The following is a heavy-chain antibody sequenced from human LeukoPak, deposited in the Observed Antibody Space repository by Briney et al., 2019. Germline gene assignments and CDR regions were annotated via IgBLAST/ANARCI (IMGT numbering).Heavy chain of an antibody. Sequence: GGSLRLSCAASGFTSSSYGMHWVRQAPGKGLEWVAVIWYDGSNKYYADSVKGRFTISRDNSKNTLYLQMNSLRAEDTAVYYCAKEALTYGDYVFDYWGQGTLVTVSS. CDR3: AKEALTYGDYVFDY. CDR2: IWYDGSNK. V-gene: IGHV3-33*06. D-gene: IGHD4-17*01. CDR1: GFTSSSYG. J-gene: IGHJ4*02.